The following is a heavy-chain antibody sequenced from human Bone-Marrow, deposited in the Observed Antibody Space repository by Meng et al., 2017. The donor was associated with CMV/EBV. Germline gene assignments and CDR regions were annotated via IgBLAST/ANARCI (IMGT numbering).Heavy chain of an antibody. CDR3: ARAHGHSGSDYVYNWFAS. D-gene: IGHD1-26*01. CDR2: INPNGGAT. J-gene: IGHJ5*01. CDR1: GYTFIDYY. V-gene: IGHV1-2*02. Sequence: ASVKVSCKTSGYTFIDYYMHWVRQAPGQGLEWLGWINPNGGATNYAQKFQGRVTMTRDTSIDTAYMELSMLRSDDSAAYYCARAHGHSGSDYVYNWFASWVHGTLVTVSS.